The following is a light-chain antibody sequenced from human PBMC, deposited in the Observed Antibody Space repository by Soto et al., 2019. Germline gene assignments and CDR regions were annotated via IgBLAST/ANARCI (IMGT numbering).Light chain of an antibody. CDR1: SSNIGGNI. Sequence: QSVVTQPPSASGTPGQRVTISCSGSSSNIGGNIVNWYQQLPGTAPKLLIFGNDQRPSWVPDRFSGSKSGTSASLAISGLKSEDEANYYCAEWDESLNGVVFGGGTQLTVL. J-gene: IGLJ2*01. CDR3: AEWDESLNGVV. CDR2: GND. V-gene: IGLV1-44*01.